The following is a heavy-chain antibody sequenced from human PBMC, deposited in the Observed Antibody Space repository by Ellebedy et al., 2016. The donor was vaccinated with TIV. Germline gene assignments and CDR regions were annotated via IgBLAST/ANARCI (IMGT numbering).Heavy chain of an antibody. Sequence: ASVKVSXXPSGYKFTSYGISWVRQAPGQRLEWMGWINTGNGNTKYSQTFQGRVTISRDTSATTAYMELSSLMSEDTAVYYCATREWQDPMDVWGQGTTVTVSS. CDR3: ATREWQDPMDV. CDR1: GYKFTSYG. V-gene: IGHV1-3*04. J-gene: IGHJ6*02. CDR2: INTGNGNT. D-gene: IGHD3-3*01.